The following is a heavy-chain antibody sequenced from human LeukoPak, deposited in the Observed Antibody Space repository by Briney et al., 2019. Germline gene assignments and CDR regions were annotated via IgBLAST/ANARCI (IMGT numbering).Heavy chain of an antibody. J-gene: IGHJ4*02. Sequence: GGSLRLSCAASGFTFSSYGMSWVRQAPGKGLEWVSAISGSGGSTYSADSVKGRFTTSRDNSKNTLYLQMNSLRAEDTAVYYCAKGRYFVDYWGQGTLVTVSS. CDR2: ISGSGGST. V-gene: IGHV3-23*01. D-gene: IGHD3-9*01. CDR3: AKGRYFVDY. CDR1: GFTFSSYG.